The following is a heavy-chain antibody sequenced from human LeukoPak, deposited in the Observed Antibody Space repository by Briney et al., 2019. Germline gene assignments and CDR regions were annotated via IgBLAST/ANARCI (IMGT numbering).Heavy chain of an antibody. CDR3: ARIPGN. V-gene: IGHV2-70*04. CDR2: IDWDDDK. Sequence: SGPALLNPTPPLTLTCTFSGFSLSTSGMRVSWIRQPPGEALEWLARIDWDDDKFYSTSLKTRLTISKDTSKNQVVLTMTNMDPVDTATYYCARIPGNRGQGTLVTVSS. D-gene: IGHD1-14*01. CDR1: GFSLSTSGMR. J-gene: IGHJ4*02.